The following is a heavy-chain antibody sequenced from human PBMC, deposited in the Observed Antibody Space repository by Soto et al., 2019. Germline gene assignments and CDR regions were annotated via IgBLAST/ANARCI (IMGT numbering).Heavy chain of an antibody. Sequence: QLQLQESGPGLVKPSDTLSLTCTVSGGSIRDSNYYWGWFRQSPGKGLEWIGSVYYSGTTYYKPSLQSQVTISMDTSKHQFSLNLRSVTATDTAVYYCARHSGRFGIAGAGIDSWGQGTRVTVSS. D-gene: IGHD6-19*01. J-gene: IGHJ5*01. CDR2: VYYSGTT. CDR1: GGSIRDSNYY. V-gene: IGHV4-39*01. CDR3: ARHSGRFGIAGAGIDS.